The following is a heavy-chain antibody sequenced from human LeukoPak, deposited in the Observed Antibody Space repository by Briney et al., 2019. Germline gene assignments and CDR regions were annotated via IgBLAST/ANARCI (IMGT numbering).Heavy chain of an antibody. J-gene: IGHJ4*02. Sequence: GGSLRLSCAASGFTFSSYDMHWVRQATGKGLEWVSAIGTAGDTYYPGSVKGRFTISRENAKNSLYLQMNSLRAGDTAVYYCARSLRGYDLNYFDYWGQGTLVTVSS. CDR2: IGTAGDT. V-gene: IGHV3-13*01. CDR1: GFTFSSYD. CDR3: ARSLRGYDLNYFDY. D-gene: IGHD5-12*01.